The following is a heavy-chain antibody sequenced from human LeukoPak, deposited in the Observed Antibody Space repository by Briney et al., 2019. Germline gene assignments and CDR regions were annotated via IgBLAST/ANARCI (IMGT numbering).Heavy chain of an antibody. V-gene: IGHV1-8*02. D-gene: IGHD4-23*01. CDR2: MNPNSGNT. J-gene: IGHJ4*02. CDR3: ARELRGYNY. Sequence: GASVKVSCKASGSTFTAYFVHWVRQAPGQGLEWMGWMNPNSGNTGYAQKFQGRVTMTRNTSISTAYMELSSLRSEDTAVYYCARELRGYNYWGQGTLVTVSS. CDR1: GSTFTAYF.